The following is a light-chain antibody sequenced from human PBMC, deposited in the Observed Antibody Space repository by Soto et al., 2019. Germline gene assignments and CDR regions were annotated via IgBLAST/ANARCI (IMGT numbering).Light chain of an antibody. CDR2: GAS. V-gene: IGKV3-15*01. CDR1: QSISSN. CDR3: QQYNNWPPYN. Sequence: EIVMTQSPATLSVSPGDRATVSCRASQSISSNLAWYQHKPGQAPRLLIYGASTRATGIPDRFSGSGSGAEFTLTIGNLQSEDFAVYYCQQYNNWPPYNFGQGTKLEIK. J-gene: IGKJ2*01.